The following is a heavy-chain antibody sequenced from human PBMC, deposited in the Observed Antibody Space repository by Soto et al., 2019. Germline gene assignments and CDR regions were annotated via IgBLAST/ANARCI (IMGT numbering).Heavy chain of an antibody. CDR1: GFTFSDHY. CDR2: SRNKARSYTT. V-gene: IGHV3-72*01. J-gene: IGHJ4*02. Sequence: PGGSLRLSCAASGFTFSDHYMDWVRQSPGKGLEWVGRSRNKARSYTTDYAASVKGRFTISRDDSKSSVYLQMNSLKTEDTAVYYCGRALPPTRFAYWGQGTLVTVSS. CDR3: GRALPPTRFAY.